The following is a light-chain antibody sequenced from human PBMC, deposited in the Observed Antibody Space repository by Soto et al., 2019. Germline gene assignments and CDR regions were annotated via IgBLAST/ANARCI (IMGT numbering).Light chain of an antibody. V-gene: IGKV3-20*01. CDR3: QQYGDLPWT. CDR2: GAS. J-gene: IGKJ1*01. Sequence: ALTQSPGTLSSSPGESPTLSCRASQSVSSNYLAWYQQKPGQAPRLLIYGASSRATGIPDRFSASVSGTDFTLTIDRLESEDFAVDFCQQYGDLPWTFGQGTKVDIK. CDR1: QSVSSNY.